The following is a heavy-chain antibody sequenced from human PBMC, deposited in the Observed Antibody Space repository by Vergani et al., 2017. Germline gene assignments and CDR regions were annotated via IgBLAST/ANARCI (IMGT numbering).Heavy chain of an antibody. CDR1: GSTFGGFG. CDR2: ISYDGTNQ. CDR3: AKVRDANKLPHD. J-gene: IGHJ4*02. Sequence: QVQLVDSGGGVVQPGGSLRLSCAASGSTFGGFGMHWVRQAPGKGLEWVAFISYDGTNQYYADSVEGRFTISRDNSKNTLYLQMNSLRAEDTAVYFGAKVRDANKLPHDWSQGRLVTVSS. V-gene: IGHV3-30*19. D-gene: IGHD1/OR15-1a*01.